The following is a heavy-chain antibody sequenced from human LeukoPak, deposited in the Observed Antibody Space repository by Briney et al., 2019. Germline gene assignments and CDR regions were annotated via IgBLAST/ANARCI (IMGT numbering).Heavy chain of an antibody. J-gene: IGHJ6*03. CDR1: GGSISSYY. V-gene: IGHV4-4*07. Sequence: PSETLSLTCTVSGGSISSYYWSWIRQPAGKGLEWIGRIYTSGSTNYNPSLKSRVSMSVHTSKNQFSLKLSSVTAADTAVYYCARDGFYYHYYMDVWGEGTTATVSS. CDR3: ARDGFYYHYYMDV. CDR2: IYTSGST. D-gene: IGHD1-14*01.